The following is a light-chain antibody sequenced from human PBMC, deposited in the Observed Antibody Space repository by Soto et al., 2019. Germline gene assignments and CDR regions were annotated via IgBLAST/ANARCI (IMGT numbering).Light chain of an antibody. V-gene: IGKV1-5*03. J-gene: IGKJ1*01. CDR2: KAS. CDR1: QSIRDW. CDR3: QQYNSYSRT. Sequence: DIQMTQSPSTLSASVGDRVTITCRASQSIRDWLAWYQQKPGKAPKLLIYKASSLESGVPSRFSSSESGTDFTLTISSLQPDDFATYYCQQYNSYSRTFGQGTKVEV.